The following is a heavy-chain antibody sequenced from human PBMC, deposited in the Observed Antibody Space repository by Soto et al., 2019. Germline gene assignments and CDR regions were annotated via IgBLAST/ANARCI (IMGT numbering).Heavy chain of an antibody. J-gene: IGHJ5*02. CDR1: GYSFTSYW. CDR2: IDPSDSYT. Sequence: GESLKISCKGSGYSFTSYWISWVRQMPGKGLEWMGRIDPSDSYTNYSPSFQGHVTISADKSISTAYLQWSSLKASDTAMYYCARQSDTDGSGSSDNWFDPWGQGTLVTVSS. V-gene: IGHV5-10-1*01. D-gene: IGHD3-10*01. CDR3: ARQSDTDGSGSSDNWFDP.